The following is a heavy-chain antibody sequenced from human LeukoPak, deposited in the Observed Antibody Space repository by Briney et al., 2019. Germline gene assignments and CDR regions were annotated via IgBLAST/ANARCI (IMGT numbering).Heavy chain of an antibody. CDR1: GYTFTGYY. CDR2: INPNSGGT. CDR3: ARDTSPYDILTGYPYWYFDL. D-gene: IGHD3-9*01. J-gene: IGHJ2*01. V-gene: IGHV1-2*02. Sequence: ASVKVSCKASGYTFTGYYMHWVRQAPGQGLEWMGWINPNSGGTNYAQKFQGRVTMTRDTSISTAYMELSRLRSDDTAVYYCARDTSPYDILTGYPYWYFDLWGRGTLVTISS.